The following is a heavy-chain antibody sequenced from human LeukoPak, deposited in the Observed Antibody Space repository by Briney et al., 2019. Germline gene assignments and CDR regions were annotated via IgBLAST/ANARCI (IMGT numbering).Heavy chain of an antibody. CDR2: IIPIFGTA. D-gene: IGHD6-13*01. J-gene: IGHJ4*02. CDR1: GGTFSSYA. Sequence: SVKVSCKASGGTFSSYAISWVRQAPGQGLEWMGGIIPIFGTANYAQKFQGRVTITADESTSTAYMELSSLRSEDTAVYHCARDSEPYSSSWYAAVWGQGTLVTVSS. V-gene: IGHV1-69*13. CDR3: ARDSEPYSSSWYAAV.